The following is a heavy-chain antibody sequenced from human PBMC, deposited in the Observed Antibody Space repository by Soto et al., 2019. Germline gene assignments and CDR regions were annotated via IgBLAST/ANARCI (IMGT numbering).Heavy chain of an antibody. Sequence: QVQLVESGGGVVQPGRSLRLSCAASGFTFSSCGMHWVRQAPGKGLEWMAIISYDGSNKYYADSVKGRFTISRDNSKITLYLQMNSLRAEDTAVYYCAKDRSIAARILDYWGQGTLVTVSS. CDR1: GFTFSSCG. J-gene: IGHJ4*02. V-gene: IGHV3-30*18. D-gene: IGHD6-6*01. CDR2: ISYDGSNK. CDR3: AKDRSIAARILDY.